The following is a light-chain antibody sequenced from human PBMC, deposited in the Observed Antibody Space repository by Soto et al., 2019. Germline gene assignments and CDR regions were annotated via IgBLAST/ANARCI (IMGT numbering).Light chain of an antibody. CDR3: QESYTTPYT. CDR1: QSIIAY. CDR2: GAS. Sequence: DLQMPQSPSSLSASVGDRVTITCRANQSIIAYFNWYQQKPGKAPELLIYGASSLRHGVPSRFSGSGSGTDFTLTISSLHHEDVATYYCQESYTTPYTFGQGTRLEI. J-gene: IGKJ2*01. V-gene: IGKV1-39*01.